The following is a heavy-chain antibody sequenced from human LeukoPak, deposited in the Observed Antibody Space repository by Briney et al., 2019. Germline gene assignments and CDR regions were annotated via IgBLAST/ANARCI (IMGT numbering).Heavy chain of an antibody. CDR3: AKNADRGAYCRGGSCYPYYYYYMDV. CDR1: GFTFSNYA. V-gene: IGHV3-23*01. D-gene: IGHD2-15*01. CDR2: ISGSGGST. Sequence: PGGSLRLSCAASGFTFSNYAMSWVRQAPGKGLEWVSAISGSGGSTYYADSVKGRFTVSRDNSKNTLYLQMNSLTVEDTAIYYCAKNADRGAYCRGGSCYPYYYYYMDVWGTGTTVTISS. J-gene: IGHJ6*03.